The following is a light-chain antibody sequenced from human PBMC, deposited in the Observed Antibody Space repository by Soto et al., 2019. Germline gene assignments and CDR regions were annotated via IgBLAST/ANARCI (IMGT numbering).Light chain of an antibody. CDR2: DTS. CDR3: VLSFGGALRV. V-gene: IGLV7-46*01. J-gene: IGLJ2*01. CDR1: PGAVTNGHY. Sequence: QAVVTQEPSLTVSPGGTGTLTCASSPGAVTNGHYPYWFQPKPGQAPRTLIYDTSNKHSWTPARFSGSLLGGKPVLTLSCAQPEDEADDCCVLSFGGALRVVGGGTTVTVL.